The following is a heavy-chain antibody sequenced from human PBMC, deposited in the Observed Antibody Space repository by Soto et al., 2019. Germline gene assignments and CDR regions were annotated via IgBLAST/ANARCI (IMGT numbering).Heavy chain of an antibody. D-gene: IGHD6-13*01. Sequence: LRLSCTASGFTFGDYAMSWFRQAPGKGLEWVGFIRSKAYGGTTEYAASVKGRFTISRDDSKSIAYLQMNSLKTEDTAAYYCTRVGIAAAGTPPFDYWGQGTLVTVSS. CDR1: GFTFGDYA. V-gene: IGHV3-49*03. J-gene: IGHJ4*02. CDR3: TRVGIAAAGTPPFDY. CDR2: IRSKAYGGTT.